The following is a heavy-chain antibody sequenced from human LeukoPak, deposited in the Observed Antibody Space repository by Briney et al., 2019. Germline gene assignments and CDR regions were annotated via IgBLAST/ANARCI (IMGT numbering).Heavy chain of an antibody. D-gene: IGHD1-20*01. J-gene: IGHJ4*02. CDR2: IGYDGSDE. CDR1: GLALSSYV. Sequence: GGSLRLSCAPSGLALSSYVMHWVGRAAGKGVAWVAFIGYDGSDEYYAASLKGRFAISRDNSKNTLYLQMNSLRADDTAVYYCAKDFGNWNYFHYWGQGTLVTVSS. V-gene: IGHV3-30*02. CDR3: AKDFGNWNYFHY.